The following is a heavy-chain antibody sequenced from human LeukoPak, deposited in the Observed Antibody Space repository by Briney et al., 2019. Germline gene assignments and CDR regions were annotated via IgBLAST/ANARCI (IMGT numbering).Heavy chain of an antibody. D-gene: IGHD2-2*01. V-gene: IGHV1-18*01. CDR2: ISAYNGNT. J-gene: IGHJ4*02. Sequence: ASVKVSCKASGYTFTSYGISWVRQAPGQGLEWMGWISAYNGNTNYAQKLQGRVTMTTDTSTSTAYMELRSLRSDDTAVYYCARDPPYCSSISCYIDYWGQGTLVTVSS. CDR1: GYTFTSYG. CDR3: ARDPPYCSSISCYIDY.